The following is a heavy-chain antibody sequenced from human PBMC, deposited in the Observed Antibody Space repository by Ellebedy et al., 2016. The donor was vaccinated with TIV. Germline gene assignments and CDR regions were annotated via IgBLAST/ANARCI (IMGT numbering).Heavy chain of an antibody. CDR3: ARGMRVMSYYYGMDV. V-gene: IGHV3-7*04. Sequence: PGGSLRLSCAASGFTFSNYWMNWVRQAPGKGLEWVANIKEDGSEKYYVDSVKGRFTISRENAKNSLYLQMNSLRAEDTAVYHCARGMRVMSYYYGMDVWGQGTTVTVSS. CDR2: IKEDGSEK. CDR1: GFTFSNYW. J-gene: IGHJ6*02. D-gene: IGHD3-16*01.